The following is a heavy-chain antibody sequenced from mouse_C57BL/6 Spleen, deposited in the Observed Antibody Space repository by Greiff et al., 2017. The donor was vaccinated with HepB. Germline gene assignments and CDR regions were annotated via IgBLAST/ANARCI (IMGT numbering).Heavy chain of an antibody. V-gene: IGHV1-82*01. J-gene: IGHJ1*03. CDR2: IYPGDGDT. Sequence: VMLVESGPELVKPGASVKISCKASGYAFSSFWMNWVKPRPGKGLEWIGRIYPGDGDTNYNGKFKGKATLTADKSSSTAYMQLSSLTSEDSAVYFCAREAYGNYGGYFDVWGTGTTVTVSS. CDR3: AREAYGNYGGYFDV. D-gene: IGHD2-1*01. CDR1: GYAFSSFW.